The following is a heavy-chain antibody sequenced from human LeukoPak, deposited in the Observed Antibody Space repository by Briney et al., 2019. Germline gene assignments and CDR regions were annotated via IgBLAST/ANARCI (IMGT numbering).Heavy chain of an antibody. CDR2: IYYSGST. CDR3: AAQVVPAAIQSWFDP. J-gene: IGHJ5*02. CDR1: GGSISSYY. Sequence: KPSETLSLTCTVSGGSISSYYWSWIRQPPGKGLEWIGYIYYSGSTNYNPSLKSRVIISVDTSKNQFSLKLSSVTAADTAVYYCAAQVVPAAIQSWFDPWGQGTLVTVSS. V-gene: IGHV4-59*01. D-gene: IGHD2-2*02.